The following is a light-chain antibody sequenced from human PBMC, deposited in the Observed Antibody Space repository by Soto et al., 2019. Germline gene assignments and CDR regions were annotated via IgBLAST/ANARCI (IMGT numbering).Light chain of an antibody. Sequence: IVLTQSPGTLSLSPGERATLSCRTSQSVSSTYLAWYQQKPGQAPRLLIYGASSRATGIPDRFSGSGSGTDFTLTINRLEPEDFAVYYCQQYARSWTFGQGTKVEIK. J-gene: IGKJ1*01. CDR3: QQYARSWT. V-gene: IGKV3-20*01. CDR1: QSVSSTY. CDR2: GAS.